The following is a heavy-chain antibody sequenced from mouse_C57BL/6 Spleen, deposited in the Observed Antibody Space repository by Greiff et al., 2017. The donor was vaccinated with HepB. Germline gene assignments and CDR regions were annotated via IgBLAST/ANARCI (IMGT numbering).Heavy chain of an antibody. D-gene: IGHD1-1*01. J-gene: IGHJ2*01. Sequence: QVQLQQPGAELVMPGASVKLSCKASGYTFTSYWMHWVKQRPGQGLEWIGEIDPSDSYTNYNQKFKGKSTLTVDKSSSTAYMQLSSLTSEDSAVYYCARGDYGSSPWFDYWGQGTTLTVSS. CDR2: IDPSDSYT. CDR1: GYTFTSYW. CDR3: ARGDYGSSPWFDY. V-gene: IGHV1-69*01.